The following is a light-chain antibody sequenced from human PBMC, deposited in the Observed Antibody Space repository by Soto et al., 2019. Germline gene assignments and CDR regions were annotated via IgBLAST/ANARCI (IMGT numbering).Light chain of an antibody. CDR3: QQYNSYPLT. CDR1: QSISTW. J-gene: IGKJ4*01. Sequence: DIQMTQSPSTLSASVGDRVTITCRVSQSISTWLAWYQQKPGKAPKLLIYKASRLEGGVPSRFSGSGSGTDFNITISSLQPDDFATYYCQQYNSYPLTFGGGTKVDIK. V-gene: IGKV1-5*03. CDR2: KAS.